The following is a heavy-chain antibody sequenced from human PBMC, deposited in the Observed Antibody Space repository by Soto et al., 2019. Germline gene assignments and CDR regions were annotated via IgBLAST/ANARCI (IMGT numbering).Heavy chain of an antibody. V-gene: IGHV4-34*01. Sequence: SETLSLTCAVYGGSFTDYYLTWIRQPPGKGLEWIGEISHSGATNYNPPLKSRVTISEDTSKNQVSLKVTSVTAADTAVFYCARGNHYYGMDVWGQGTTVTVYS. CDR2: ISHSGAT. J-gene: IGHJ6*02. CDR3: ARGNHYYGMDV. CDR1: GGSFTDYY.